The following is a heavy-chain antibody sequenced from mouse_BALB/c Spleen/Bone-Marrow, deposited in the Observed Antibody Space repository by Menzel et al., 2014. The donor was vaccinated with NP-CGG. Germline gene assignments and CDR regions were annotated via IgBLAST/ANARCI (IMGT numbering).Heavy chain of an antibody. CDR2: INPGSSTI. D-gene: IGHD1-2*01. Sequence: EVKLMESGGGLVQPGGSLKLSCAASGFDFSRFWMTWVRQVPGKGLEWIGEINPGSSTINYTPSLKDKFIISRDNAKNTLYLQMGKVRSEDTALYYCPRLHYYGYMAYWGQGTSVTVSS. V-gene: IGHV4-1*02. CDR3: PRLHYYGYMAY. J-gene: IGHJ4*01. CDR1: GFDFSRFW.